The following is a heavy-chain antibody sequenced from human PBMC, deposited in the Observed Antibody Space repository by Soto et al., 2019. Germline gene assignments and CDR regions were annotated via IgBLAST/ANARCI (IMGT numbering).Heavy chain of an antibody. CDR2: ISYDGSNK. J-gene: IGHJ6*02. Sequence: GGSLRLSCAASGFTFSSYGMHWVRQAPGKGLEWVAVISYDGSNKYYADSVKGRFTISRDNSKNTLYLQMNSLRAEDTAVYYCAKGPSVIVVVPAAPLLDYGMDVWAQRTTVTVSS. V-gene: IGHV3-30*18. D-gene: IGHD2-2*01. CDR3: AKGPSVIVVVPAAPLLDYGMDV. CDR1: GFTFSSYG.